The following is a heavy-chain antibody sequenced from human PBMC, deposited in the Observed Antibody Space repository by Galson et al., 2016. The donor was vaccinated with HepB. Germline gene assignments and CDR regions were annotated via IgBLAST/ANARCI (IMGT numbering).Heavy chain of an antibody. CDR2: ISGSGGST. Sequence: SLRLSCAASGFTFSSYAMTWVRQAPGKGLEWVSAISGSGGSTYYVDSVKGRFTISRDNSKNTLYLQMNSLRAEDTAVYYCAKGGSFGFFSWVDPWGQGTLVTVSS. CDR3: AKGGSFGFFSWVDP. D-gene: IGHD3-16*01. V-gene: IGHV3-23*01. CDR1: GFTFSSYA. J-gene: IGHJ5*02.